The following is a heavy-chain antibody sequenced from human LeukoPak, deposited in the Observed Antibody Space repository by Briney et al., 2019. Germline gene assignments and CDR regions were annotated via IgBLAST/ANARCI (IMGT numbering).Heavy chain of an antibody. D-gene: IGHD2-2*03. CDR3: AKGLAVDGYCSSTSCQASYYMDV. Sequence: GGSLRLSCAASGFTFSSYGMHWVRQAPGKGLEWVVFIRYDGSNKYYADSVKGRFTISRDNSKNTLYLQMNSLRAEDTAVYYCAKGLAVDGYCSSTSCQASYYMDVWGKGTTVTVSS. CDR2: IRYDGSNK. CDR1: GFTFSSYG. J-gene: IGHJ6*03. V-gene: IGHV3-30*02.